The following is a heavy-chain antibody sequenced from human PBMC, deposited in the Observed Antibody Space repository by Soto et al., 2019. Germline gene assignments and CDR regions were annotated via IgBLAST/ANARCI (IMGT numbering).Heavy chain of an antibody. CDR2: VNPIVGKS. CDR3: AHSYGSGSTHFDS. Sequence: QVQLVQSGAEVKKPGASVKVSCTASGGTFNSYTLNWVRQAPGQRLEWVGRVNPIVGKSNSGSKFQGRVTMTANKSRSKAYMDPNGLKSEDTAVYYWAHSYGSGSTHFDSWGQGTLVTVSS. D-gene: IGHD3-10*01. V-gene: IGHV1-69*02. CDR1: GGTFNSYT. J-gene: IGHJ4*02.